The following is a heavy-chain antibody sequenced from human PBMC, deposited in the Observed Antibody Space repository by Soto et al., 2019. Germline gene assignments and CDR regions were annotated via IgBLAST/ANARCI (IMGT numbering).Heavy chain of an antibody. V-gene: IGHV1-46*01. J-gene: IGHJ3*02. D-gene: IGHD3-22*01. CDR2: INPSGGST. CDR1: GYTFTSYY. Sequence: ASVKVSCKASGYTFTSYYMHWVRQAPGQGLEWMGIINPSGGSTSYAQKFQGRVTMTRDTSTSTVYMELSSLRSEDTDVYYCARAWAGDYYDSSGYPLVDAFDSWGQGTMVTVSS. CDR3: ARAWAGDYYDSSGYPLVDAFDS.